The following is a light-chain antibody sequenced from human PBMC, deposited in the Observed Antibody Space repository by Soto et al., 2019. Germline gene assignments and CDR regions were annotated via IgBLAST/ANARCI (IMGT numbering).Light chain of an antibody. J-gene: IGKJ5*01. CDR2: SAS. Sequence: IQMTQSPSSLSASVGDRVTITCRASQDISNSLAWYQQRPGTVPKLLIYSASTLQSGVPSRFSGSGSGTDFTLTISSLQPDDVATYYCQKYYSVPVTFGQGTRLEIK. V-gene: IGKV1-27*01. CDR1: QDISNS. CDR3: QKYYSVPVT.